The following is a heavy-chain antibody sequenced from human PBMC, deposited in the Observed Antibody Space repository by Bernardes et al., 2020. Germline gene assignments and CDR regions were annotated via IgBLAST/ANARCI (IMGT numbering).Heavy chain of an antibody. J-gene: IGHJ4*02. CDR1: GYTFTSYA. D-gene: IGHD3-10*01. Sequence: ASVKVSCKASGYTFTSYAMHWVRQAPGQRLEWMGWINAGNGNTKYSQKFQGRVTITRDTSASTAYMELSSLRSEDTAVYYCARVGIWFRAETKQKYYFDYWGQGTLVTVSS. CDR3: ARVGIWFRAETKQKYYFDY. V-gene: IGHV1-3*01. CDR2: INAGNGNT.